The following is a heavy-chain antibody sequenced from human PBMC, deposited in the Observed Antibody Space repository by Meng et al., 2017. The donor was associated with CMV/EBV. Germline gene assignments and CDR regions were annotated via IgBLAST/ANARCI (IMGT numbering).Heavy chain of an antibody. V-gene: IGHV3-74*01. J-gene: IGHJ6*02. CDR2: IYSDGSST. Sequence: GGSLRLSCAASGFTFSSYWMHWVRQAPGKGLVWVSRIYSDGSSTSYADSVKGRFTISRDNAKNTLYLQMNSQRAEDTAVYYCASNYDLNYYYYYGMDVWGQGTTVTVSS. D-gene: IGHD3-3*01. CDR1: GFTFSSYW. CDR3: ASNYDLNYYYYYGMDV.